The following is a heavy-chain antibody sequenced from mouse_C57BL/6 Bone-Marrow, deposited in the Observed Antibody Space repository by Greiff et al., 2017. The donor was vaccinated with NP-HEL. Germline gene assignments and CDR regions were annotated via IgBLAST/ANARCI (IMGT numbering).Heavy chain of an antibody. CDR1: GYTFTSYW. V-gene: IGHV1-52*01. Sequence: VKLQESGAELVRPGSSVKLSCKASGYTFTSYWMHWVKQRPIQGLEWIGNIDPSDSETHYNQKFKDKATLTVDKSSSTAYMQLSSLTSEDSAVYYCARGDYYYGSSTAWFAYWGQGTLVTVSA. CDR2: IDPSDSET. J-gene: IGHJ3*01. D-gene: IGHD1-1*01. CDR3: ARGDYYYGSSTAWFAY.